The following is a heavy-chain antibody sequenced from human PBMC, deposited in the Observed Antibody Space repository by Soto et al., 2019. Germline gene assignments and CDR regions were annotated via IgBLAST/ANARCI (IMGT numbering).Heavy chain of an antibody. CDR1: GFSLSTSGVG. CDR2: IFWDDEK. D-gene: IGHD3-9*01. J-gene: IGHJ4*02. CDR3: AHSPPYELLTGSFNYFSY. V-gene: IGHV2-5*02. Sequence: QITLKESGPTLVKPTQTLTLTCTFSGFSLSTSGVGVGWIRQPPGKALEWLALIFWDDEKRCSPSLKNRLTITKDTSNNQVVLTLTNMDPVDTATYYCAHSPPYELLTGSFNYFSYWGQGTLVTVSS.